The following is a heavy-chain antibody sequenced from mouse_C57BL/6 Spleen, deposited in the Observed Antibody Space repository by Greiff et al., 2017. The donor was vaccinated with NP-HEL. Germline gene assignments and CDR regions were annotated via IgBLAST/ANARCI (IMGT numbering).Heavy chain of an antibody. V-gene: IGHV1-26*01. D-gene: IGHD1-1*01. CDR3: ARYEDYYGSSYLCFDY. CDR2: INPNNGGT. J-gene: IGHJ2*01. Sequence: EVQLQQSGPELVKPGASVKISCKASGYTFTDYYMNWVKQSHGKSLEWIGDINPNNGGTSYNQKFKGKTTLTVDKSSSTAYMELSSLTSEDSAVYYCARYEDYYGSSYLCFDYWGQGTTLTVSS. CDR1: GYTFTDYY.